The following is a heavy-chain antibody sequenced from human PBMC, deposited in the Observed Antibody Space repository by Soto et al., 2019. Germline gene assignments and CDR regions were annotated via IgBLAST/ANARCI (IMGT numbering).Heavy chain of an antibody. CDR3: TRGRENYSYFDY. V-gene: IGHV3-74*01. CDR2: INSDGSST. J-gene: IGHJ4*02. Sequence: EVQLVESGGGLQPGGSLRLSCAASGFTLSTYWVHWVRQAPGEGLVWVSRINSDGSSTIYADSAKGRFTITRENAKNTVYLQMNSLRAEDTAVYYCTRGRENYSYFDYWGQGILVTVSS. D-gene: IGHD4-4*01. CDR1: GFTLSTYW.